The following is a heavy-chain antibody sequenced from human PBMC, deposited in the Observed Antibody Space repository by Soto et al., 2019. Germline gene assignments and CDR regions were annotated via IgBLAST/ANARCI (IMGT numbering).Heavy chain of an antibody. J-gene: IGHJ4*02. V-gene: IGHV4-34*01. CDR2: INHSGST. CDR1: GGSGGSFSGYY. Sequence: SETLSLTCAVYGGSGGSFSGYYWSWIRQPPGKGLEWIGEINHSGSTNYNPFLKSRVTISVDTSKNQFSLKLSSVTAADTAVYFCATRPPGAVWIGVFDYWSQGTLVT. D-gene: IGHD3-16*01. CDR3: ATRPPGAVWIGVFDY.